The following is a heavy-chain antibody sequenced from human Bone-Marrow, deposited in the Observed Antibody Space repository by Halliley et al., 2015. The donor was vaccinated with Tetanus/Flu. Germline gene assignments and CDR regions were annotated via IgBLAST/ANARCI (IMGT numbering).Heavy chain of an antibody. CDR2: MNQDGSEK. CDR3: AREGAGLDY. Sequence: KGLDWVANMNQDGSEKNYVDSVKGRFTISRDNGKNSLYLQINSLRAEDTAVYYCAREGAGLDYWGQGTQVTVSS. J-gene: IGHJ4*02. V-gene: IGHV3-7*04.